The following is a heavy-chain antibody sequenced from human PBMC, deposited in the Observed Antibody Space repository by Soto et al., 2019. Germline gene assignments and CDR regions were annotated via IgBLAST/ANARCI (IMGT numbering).Heavy chain of an antibody. CDR2: INAYTGNT. CDR3: ARDWVGVDY. J-gene: IGHJ4*02. D-gene: IGHD3-16*01. CDR1: GYTFTSYC. Sequence: QVQLVQSGAEVKKPGASVKVSCKASGYTFTSYCINWVRQAPGQGLEWMGWINAYTGNTNHAQNLQGRLTMTTDTATSTVYMELRSLRSDDTAVLYCARDWVGVDYWGQGTLVTVSS. V-gene: IGHV1-18*01.